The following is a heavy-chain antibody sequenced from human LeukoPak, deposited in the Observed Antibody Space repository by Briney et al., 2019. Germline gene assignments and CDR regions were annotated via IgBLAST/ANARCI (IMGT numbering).Heavy chain of an antibody. CDR3: ARTSRHFYGSGTNLTPWPAGMDV. CDR2: IYYSGSST. D-gene: IGHD3-10*01. Sequence: SETLSLTCTVSGGSMSGFFWTWIRQPPGRELEWIGSIYYSGSSTKYDPSLKSRVTISVDTSKSQFSLNLNSATAADTAVYYCARTSRHFYGSGTNLTPWPAGMDVWGQGTTVTVSS. J-gene: IGHJ6*02. CDR1: GGSMSGFF. V-gene: IGHV4-59*01.